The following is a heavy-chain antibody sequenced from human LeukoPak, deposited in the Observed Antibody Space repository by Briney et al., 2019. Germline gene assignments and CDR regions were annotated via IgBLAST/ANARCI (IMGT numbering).Heavy chain of an antibody. J-gene: IGHJ5*02. CDR2: INPNSGGT. V-gene: IGHV1-2*02. Sequence: ASVKVSCKASGYTFTDYYLHWVRQAPGQGLEWMGWINPNSGGTNYAQKFQGRVTMTRDTSISTAYMELSRLRSDDTAVYYCARGLTSSGWFDPWGQGTLVTVSS. CDR3: ARGLTSSGWFDP. D-gene: IGHD6-19*01. CDR1: GYTFTDYY.